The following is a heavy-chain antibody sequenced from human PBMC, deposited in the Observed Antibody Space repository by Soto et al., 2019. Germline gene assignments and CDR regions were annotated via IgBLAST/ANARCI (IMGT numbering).Heavy chain of an antibody. CDR1: GGSISSSSYY. Sequence: QLQLQESGPGLVKPSETLSLTCTVSGGSISSSSYYWGWIRQPPGKGLEWIGSIYYSGSTYYNPSLKSRVTISVDTSKNQFSLKLSSVTAADTAVYYCARHAYYDFWSGYPSPMGNYYYGMDVWGQGTTVTVSS. CDR2: IYYSGST. V-gene: IGHV4-39*01. J-gene: IGHJ6*02. D-gene: IGHD3-3*01. CDR3: ARHAYYDFWSGYPSPMGNYYYGMDV.